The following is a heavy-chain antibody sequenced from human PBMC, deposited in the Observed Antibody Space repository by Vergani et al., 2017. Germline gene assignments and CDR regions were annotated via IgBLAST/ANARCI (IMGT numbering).Heavy chain of an antibody. D-gene: IGHD2-8*01. CDR3: AREGYCTNGVCFTLFDV. J-gene: IGHJ4*02. CDR1: GGSFNDYW. Sequence: QAQLQQWGAGLLEPSETLSLTCAIYGGSFNDYWWTWIRQPPGKGLEWIGEIRHDGITHYSPSLKSRVTISIDTSTHQFSLNLRSVSAADTAVYYCAREGYCTNGVCFTLFDVWGQGALVTVSS. CDR2: IRHDGIT. V-gene: IGHV4-34*01.